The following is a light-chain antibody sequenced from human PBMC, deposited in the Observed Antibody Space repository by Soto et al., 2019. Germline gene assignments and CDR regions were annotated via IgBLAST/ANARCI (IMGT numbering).Light chain of an antibody. CDR2: GAS. CDR3: QQYNNWPPWT. CDR1: QSVSSN. J-gene: IGKJ1*01. Sequence: EIVMTQSPATLSVSPGERATLSCRASQSVSSNLAWYQQKPGQAPRLLIYGASTRATGIPARFSGSRSGTEFTLTISSLQSEDFEVYYCQQYNNWPPWTFGQGTKV. V-gene: IGKV3-15*01.